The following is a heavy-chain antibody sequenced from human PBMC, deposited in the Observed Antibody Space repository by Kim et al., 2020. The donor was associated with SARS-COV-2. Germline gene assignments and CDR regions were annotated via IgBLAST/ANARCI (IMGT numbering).Heavy chain of an antibody. V-gene: IGHV1-18*01. CDR2: ISAYNGNT. J-gene: IGHJ6*02. Sequence: ASVKVSCKASGYTFTSYGISWVRQAPGQGLEWMGWISAYNGNTNYAQKIQGRVTMTTDTSTSTAYMELRSLRSDDTAVYYCARDVRYFDWLFRGYYYYYGMDVWVQGTTVTVSS. CDR1: GYTFTSYG. D-gene: IGHD3-9*01. CDR3: ARDVRYFDWLFRGYYYYYGMDV.